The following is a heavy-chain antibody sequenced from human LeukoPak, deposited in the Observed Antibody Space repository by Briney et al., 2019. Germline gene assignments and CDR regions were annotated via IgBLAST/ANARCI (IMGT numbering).Heavy chain of an antibody. CDR3: ARAYEATIRDNWFDP. Sequence: ASVKVSCKASGYTFTSYGISWVRQAPGQGLEWMGWISAYNGNTNYAQKLQGRVTMTTDTSTSTAYMELRSLRSDDTAVYYCARAYEATIRDNWFDPWGQGTLVTVSS. CDR2: ISAYNGNT. CDR1: GYTFTSYG. D-gene: IGHD5-12*01. J-gene: IGHJ5*02. V-gene: IGHV1-18*01.